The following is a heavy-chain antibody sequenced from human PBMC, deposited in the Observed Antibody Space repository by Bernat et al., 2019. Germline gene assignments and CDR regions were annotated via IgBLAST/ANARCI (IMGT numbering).Heavy chain of an antibody. D-gene: IGHD3-3*01. V-gene: IGHV3-7*03. CDR2: IKQDGSEK. Sequence: EVQLVESGGGLVQPGGSLRLSCAASGFTFSSYWMSWVRQAPGKGLEWVANIKQDGSEKYYVDFVKGRFTISRDNSKNTLYLQMNSLRAEDTAVYYCERGIYDEILHWGQGTLVTVSS. J-gene: IGHJ4*02. CDR3: ERGIYDEILH. CDR1: GFTFSSYW.